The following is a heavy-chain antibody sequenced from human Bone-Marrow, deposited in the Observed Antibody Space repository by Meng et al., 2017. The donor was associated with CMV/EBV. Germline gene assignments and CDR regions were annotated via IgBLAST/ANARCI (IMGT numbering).Heavy chain of an antibody. CDR1: GYSFTSYW. CDR2: IYHGDSDT. J-gene: IGHJ3*02. D-gene: IGHD3-16*01. V-gene: IGHV5-51*01. CDR3: ARLQDNWGDAFDI. Sequence: GESLKISWKGSGYSFTSYWNGWVRQMPGKGLEWMGIIYHGDSDTRYSPPFQGQVTISADKSISTAYLQWSSLKASDTAMYYCARLQDNWGDAFDIWGQGTMVTVSS.